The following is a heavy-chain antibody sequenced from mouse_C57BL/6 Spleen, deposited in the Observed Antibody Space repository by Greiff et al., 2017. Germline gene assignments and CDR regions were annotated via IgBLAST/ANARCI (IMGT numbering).Heavy chain of an antibody. Sequence: EVQLVESGGGLVQPKGSLKLSCAASGFSFNTYAMNWVRQAPGKGLEWVARIRSKSNNYATYYADSVKDRFIISRDDSESMLYLQMNNLKTEDTAMYYCVRARYYYGSSYGFAYWGQGTLVTVSA. V-gene: IGHV10-1*01. J-gene: IGHJ3*01. CDR3: VRARYYYGSSYGFAY. CDR1: GFSFNTYA. CDR2: IRSKSNNYAT. D-gene: IGHD1-1*01.